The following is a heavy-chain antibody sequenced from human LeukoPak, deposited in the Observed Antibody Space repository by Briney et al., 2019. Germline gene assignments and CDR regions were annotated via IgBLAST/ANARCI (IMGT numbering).Heavy chain of an antibody. CDR3: AKDRGYSFDY. CDR1: GFTLSSYA. D-gene: IGHD3-10*01. CDR2: ISGNGGKT. V-gene: IGHV3-23*01. Sequence: GGSLRLSCAASGFTLSSYALSWVRQAPGKGLEWVTAISGNGGKTYYADSVKGRFTISRDNSKDTLYLQMNSLRAEDTAVYYCAKDRGYSFDYWGQGTLATVSS. J-gene: IGHJ4*02.